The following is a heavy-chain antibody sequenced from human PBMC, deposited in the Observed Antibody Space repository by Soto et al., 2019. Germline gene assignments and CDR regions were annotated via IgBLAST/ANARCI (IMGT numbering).Heavy chain of an antibody. CDR2: INPAGGTT. J-gene: IGHJ4*02. D-gene: IGHD2-21*02. V-gene: IGHV1-46*01. CDR3: ALKVVTYYDN. Sequence: QVQLVQSGAEVKKPGASVRISCRASGYSFTSTYVHWVRQAPGQGPEWMGIINPAGGTTYYAQKFQGRLTMTSDTSTETVFMDLNDLTSEDPAVYFCALKVVTYYDNWGQGTLLTVSS. CDR1: GYSFTSTY.